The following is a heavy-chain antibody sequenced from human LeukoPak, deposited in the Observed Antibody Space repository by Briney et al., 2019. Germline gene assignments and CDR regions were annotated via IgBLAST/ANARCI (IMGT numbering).Heavy chain of an antibody. J-gene: IGHJ6*02. D-gene: IGHD3-22*01. V-gene: IGHV3-33*06. Sequence: PGGSLRLSCAASGFTFSNYGMHWVRQAPGKGLEWVAVIWYDGSKKYYADSVKGRFTISRDNSKNTLYLQMSSLRAEDTALYYCAKYYYDSSGYYWAYGMDVWGQGTTVTVS. CDR1: GFTFSNYG. CDR2: IWYDGSKK. CDR3: AKYYYDSSGYYWAYGMDV.